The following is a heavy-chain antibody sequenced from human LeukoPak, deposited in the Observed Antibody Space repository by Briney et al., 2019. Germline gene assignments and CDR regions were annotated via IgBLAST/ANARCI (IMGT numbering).Heavy chain of an antibody. CDR1: GYTFTGYY. CDR2: INPNSGGT. V-gene: IGHV1-2*02. CDR3: ARDRIAGTRGDYGMDV. D-gene: IGHD1-1*01. Sequence: GASVKVSCKASGYTFTGYYMHWVRQAPGQGLEWMGWINPNSGGTDYAQKFQGRVTMTRDTSISTAYMELSRLTSDDTAVYYCARDRIAGTRGDYGMDVWGQGTTVTVSS. J-gene: IGHJ6*02.